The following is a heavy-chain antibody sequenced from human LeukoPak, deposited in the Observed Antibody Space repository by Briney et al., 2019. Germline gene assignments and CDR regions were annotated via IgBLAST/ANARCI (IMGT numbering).Heavy chain of an antibody. CDR3: AREEVEAAAGTGSWFDP. CDR1: GGSISSGDYY. V-gene: IGHV4-30-4*01. Sequence: SETLSLTCTVSGGSISSGDYYWSWIRQPPGKGLEWIGYIYYSGSTYYNPSLKSRVTISVDTSKNQFSLKLSSVTAAGTAVYYCAREEVEAAAGTGSWFDPWGQGTLVTVSS. J-gene: IGHJ5*02. CDR2: IYYSGST. D-gene: IGHD6-13*01.